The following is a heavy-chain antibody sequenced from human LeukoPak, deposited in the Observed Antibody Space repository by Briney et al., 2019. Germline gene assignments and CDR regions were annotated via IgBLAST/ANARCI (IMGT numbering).Heavy chain of an antibody. V-gene: IGHV1-69*06. J-gene: IGHJ4*02. CDR3: ARGEGYYGSGSYYNYFDY. Sequence: SVKVSCKASGGTFSSYAISWVRQAPGQGLEWMGGIIPIFGTANYAQKFQGRVTITADKSTSTAYMELSSLRSEDTAVYYCARGEGYYGSGSYYNYFDYWGQGTLVTVSS. CDR2: IIPIFGTA. D-gene: IGHD3-10*01. CDR1: GGTFSSYA.